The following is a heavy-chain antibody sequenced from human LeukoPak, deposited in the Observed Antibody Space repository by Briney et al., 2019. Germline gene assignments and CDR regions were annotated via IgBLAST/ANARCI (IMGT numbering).Heavy chain of an antibody. Sequence: GGSLRLSCAASGFPFSTYWITWVRQAPGKGLEWVANIKNDGSEKYYVDSVKGRFTISRDNAENSLFLQMNSLRVEDTAIYYCTRDSGLTGYDLLNYWGQGTLVTVSS. CDR2: IKNDGSEK. V-gene: IGHV3-7*01. CDR1: GFPFSTYW. D-gene: IGHD5-12*01. J-gene: IGHJ4*02. CDR3: TRDSGLTGYDLLNY.